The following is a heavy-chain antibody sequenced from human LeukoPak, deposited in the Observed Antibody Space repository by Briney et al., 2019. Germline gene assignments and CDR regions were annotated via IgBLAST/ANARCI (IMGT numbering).Heavy chain of an antibody. V-gene: IGHV4-59*01. D-gene: IGHD3-10*01. CDR2: IYYSGST. CDR3: ARVMEGDYYYYMDV. J-gene: IGHJ6*03. Sequence: SETLSLTCTVSGGSISSYYWSWIRQPPGKGLEWIGYIYYSGSTNYNPSLKSRVTISVDTSKNQFSLKLSSVTAADTAVYYCARVMEGDYYYYMDVWDKGTTVTISS. CDR1: GGSISSYY.